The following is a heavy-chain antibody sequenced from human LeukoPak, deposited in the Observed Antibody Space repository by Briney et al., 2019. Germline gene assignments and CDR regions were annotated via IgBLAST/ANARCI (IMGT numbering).Heavy chain of an antibody. CDR3: ARSLTYGEHPPFDF. CDR1: GYTFTSYG. CDR2: INTNTGNP. Sequence: ASVKVSCKASGYTFTSYGISWVRQAPGQGLEWMGWINTNTGNPTYAQGFTGRFVFSLDTSVSTAYLQINSLKTEDSAVYYCARSLTYGEHPPFDFWGQGTLVTVSS. D-gene: IGHD4/OR15-4a*01. V-gene: IGHV7-4-1*02. J-gene: IGHJ4*02.